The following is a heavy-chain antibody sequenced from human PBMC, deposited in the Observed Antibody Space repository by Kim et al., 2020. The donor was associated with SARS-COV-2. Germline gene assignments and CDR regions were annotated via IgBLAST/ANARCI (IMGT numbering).Heavy chain of an antibody. V-gene: IGHV4-30-4*01. D-gene: IGHD2-15*01. J-gene: IGHJ4*02. CDR3: ARVPRVEGGFDY. CDR1: GGSISSGDYY. CDR2: IYYSGST. Sequence: TLSLTCTVSGGSISSGDYYWSWIRQPPGKGLEWIGYIYYSGSTYYNPSLKSRVTISVDTSKNQFSLKLSSVTAADTAVYYCARVPRVEGGFDYWGQGTLVTVSS.